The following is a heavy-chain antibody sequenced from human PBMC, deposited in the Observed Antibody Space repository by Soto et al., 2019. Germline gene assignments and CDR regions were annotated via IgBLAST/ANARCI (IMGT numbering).Heavy chain of an antibody. V-gene: IGHV3-49*04. CDR3: TRDSPYSGSYHDAFDI. CDR2: IRSKAYGGTT. D-gene: IGHD1-26*01. Sequence: GESLKISCTASGFTFGDYAMSWVRQAPGKGLEWVGFIRSKAYGGTTEYAASVKGRFTISRDDSKSIAYLQMNSLKTEDTAVYYCTRDSPYSGSYHDAFDIWGQGTMVTVSS. CDR1: GFTFGDYA. J-gene: IGHJ3*02.